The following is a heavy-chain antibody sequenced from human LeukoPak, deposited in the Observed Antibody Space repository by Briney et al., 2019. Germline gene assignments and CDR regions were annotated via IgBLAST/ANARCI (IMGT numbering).Heavy chain of an antibody. Sequence: GGSLSLSCAASGCTINDYAMHWVRQVPGKDLEWVSFISGGGGNTYYTHSVRGRFTIATDTTKTYMYLQMHSPITAATALYYCGRDSMSMFGVFIARWGEGTLVIVSS. CDR1: GCTINDYA. D-gene: IGHD3-16*01. CDR3: GRDSMSMFGVFIAR. J-gene: IGHJ4*02. CDR2: ISGGGGNT. V-gene: IGHV3-43*02.